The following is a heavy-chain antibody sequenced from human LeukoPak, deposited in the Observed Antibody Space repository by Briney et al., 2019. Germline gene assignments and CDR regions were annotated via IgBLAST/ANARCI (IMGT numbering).Heavy chain of an antibody. Sequence: GGSLRLSCAASRFTFSSYGMHWVRQAPGKGLEWVAVISYDGSNKYYADSVKGRFTISRDNSKSTLYLQMNSLRAEDTAVYYCAKRITYYYGSGYGMDVWGKGTTVTVSS. CDR1: RFTFSSYG. J-gene: IGHJ6*04. D-gene: IGHD3-10*01. CDR3: AKRITYYYGSGYGMDV. CDR2: ISYDGSNK. V-gene: IGHV3-30*18.